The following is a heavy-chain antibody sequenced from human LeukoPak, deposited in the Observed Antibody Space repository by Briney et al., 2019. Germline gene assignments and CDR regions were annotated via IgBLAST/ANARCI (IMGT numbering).Heavy chain of an antibody. CDR2: ISSSSSYI. D-gene: IGHD6-19*01. J-gene: IGHJ4*02. CDR1: GFTFSSYS. CDR3: ARDGFDSSGWEDY. V-gene: IGHV3-21*01. Sequence: GGSLRHSCAASGFTFSSYSMNWVRQAPGKGLEWVSSISSSSSYIYYADSVKGRFTISRDNAKNSLYLQMNSLRAEDTAVYYCARDGFDSSGWEDYWGQGTLVTVSS.